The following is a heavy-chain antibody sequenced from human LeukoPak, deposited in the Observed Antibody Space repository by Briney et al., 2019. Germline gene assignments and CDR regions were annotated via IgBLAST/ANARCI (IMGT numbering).Heavy chain of an antibody. D-gene: IGHD5-12*01. V-gene: IGHV4-59*01. CDR3: ARVVYSGYDGL. CDR2: IYYTGST. Sequence: PSETLSLTCTISGGSISSYYWSWIRQPPGKGLEWIGYIYYTGSTNHNPSLKSRVTISVDTSKNQFSLKLSSVTAADTAVYYCARVVYSGYDGLWGQGTLVTVSS. CDR1: GGSISSYY. J-gene: IGHJ4*02.